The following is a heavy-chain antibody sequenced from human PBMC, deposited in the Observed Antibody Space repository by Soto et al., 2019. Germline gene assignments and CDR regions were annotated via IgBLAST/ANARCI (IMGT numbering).Heavy chain of an antibody. CDR2: IWYDGSNQ. D-gene: IGHD6-13*01. CDR1: GFTFSSYA. CDR3: ARDEGIAAAGPYYYYGVDV. J-gene: IGHJ6*01. Sequence: QVQLVESGGGVVQPGRSLRLSCAASGFTFSSYAMHWVRQAPGKGLEWVAVIWYDGSNQKYGDSVKGRFTISRDNSKNTVYLHMNSLRAEDTGVYYCARDEGIAAAGPYYYYGVDVW. V-gene: IGHV3-33*08.